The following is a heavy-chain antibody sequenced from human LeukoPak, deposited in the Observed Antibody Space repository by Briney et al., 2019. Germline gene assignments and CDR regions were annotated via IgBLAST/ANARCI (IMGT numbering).Heavy chain of an antibody. CDR3: ARRKYCSSTSCSDAFDI. D-gene: IGHD2-2*01. J-gene: IGHJ3*02. CDR2: IYYSGST. V-gene: IGHV4-59*01. CDR1: GGSLSSYY. Sequence: SETLSLTCTVSGGSLSSYYWSWIRQPPGKGLEWIGYIYYSGSTNYNPSLKSRVTISVDTSKNQFSLKLSSVTAADTAVYYCARRKYCSSTSCSDAFDIWGQGTMVTVSS.